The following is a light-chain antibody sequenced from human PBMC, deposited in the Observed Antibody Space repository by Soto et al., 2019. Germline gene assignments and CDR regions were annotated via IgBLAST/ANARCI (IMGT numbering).Light chain of an antibody. V-gene: IGKV3-20*01. CDR3: QQYGSSPPYT. J-gene: IGKJ2*01. CDR1: QTVSNNY. CDR2: GSS. Sequence: EVVLTQSPGTLSLSPGERATLSCRASQTVSNNYLAWYQQKPGQASRLLIFGSSDRATGIPDRFSGSGSGTDFTLTISRLEPEDFAVYYCQQYGSSPPYTFGQGTKLEIK.